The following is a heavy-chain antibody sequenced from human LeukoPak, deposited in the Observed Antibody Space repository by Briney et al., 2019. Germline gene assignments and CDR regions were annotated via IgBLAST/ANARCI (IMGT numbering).Heavy chain of an antibody. V-gene: IGHV4-59*01. CDR1: GGSISSYY. D-gene: IGHD3-16*01. J-gene: IGHJ4*02. CDR3: ARERRGGALDY. CDR2: IYYSGST. Sequence: PSETLSLTCTVSGGSISSYYWSWIRQPPGQGLEWIGYIYYSGSTNYNPSLKSRVTISVHTSKNQFSLKLSSVTAADTAVYYCARERRGGALDYWGQGTLVTVSS.